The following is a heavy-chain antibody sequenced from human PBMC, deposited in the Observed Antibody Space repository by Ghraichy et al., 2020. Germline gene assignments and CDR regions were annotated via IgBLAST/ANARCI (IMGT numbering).Heavy chain of an antibody. Sequence: SETLSLTCIVSGGSINNYYWNWIRQPPGKGLEWIAFIYNSVTTNYNPSLKGRATISMDTSKNQFSLDLRSLTVADTAVYYCVRWSHGLDRWGQGTLVAVSS. V-gene: IGHV4-59*01. J-gene: IGHJ5*02. CDR2: IYNSVTT. CDR1: GGSINNYY. CDR3: VRWSHGLDR.